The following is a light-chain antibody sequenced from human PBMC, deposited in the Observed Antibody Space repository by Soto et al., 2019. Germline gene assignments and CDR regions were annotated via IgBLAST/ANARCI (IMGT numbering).Light chain of an antibody. Sequence: QSALTQPPSASGSPGQSVTISCTGTSSDVGGYNYVPWYQQHPGKAPKLMIYEVSKRPSGVPGRFSASKSGNTASLTVSGLQAEDEADYYCSSYGGNNNLVFGGGTKVTVL. CDR1: SSDVGGYNY. CDR3: SSYGGNNNLV. CDR2: EVS. V-gene: IGLV2-8*01. J-gene: IGLJ2*01.